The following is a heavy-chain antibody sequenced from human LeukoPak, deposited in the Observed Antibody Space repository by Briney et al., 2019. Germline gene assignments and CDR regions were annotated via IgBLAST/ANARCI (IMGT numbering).Heavy chain of an antibody. CDR1: GGSISSYY. J-gene: IGHJ3*02. Sequence: SETLSLTCTVSGGSISSYYWSWIRQPPGKGLEWIGYIYYSGSTNYNPSLKSRVTISVHTSKNQFSLKLNSVTAADTAVYYCARHASGDNGNAFDIWGQGTMVTVSS. CDR2: IYYSGST. V-gene: IGHV4-59*08. CDR3: ARHASGDNGNAFDI. D-gene: IGHD4-17*01.